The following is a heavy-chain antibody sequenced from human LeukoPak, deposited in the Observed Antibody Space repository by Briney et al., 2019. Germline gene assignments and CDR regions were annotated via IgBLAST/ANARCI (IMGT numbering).Heavy chain of an antibody. CDR1: GGSFSGYY. D-gene: IGHD3-22*01. Sequence: SETLSLTCAVYGGSFSGYYWSWIRQPPGKGLEWIGYIYYSGSTYYNPSLKSRVTISVDTSKNQFSLKLTSVTAADTAVYYCARGPYKYDGSGAFDIWGQGTMVTVSS. J-gene: IGHJ3*02. V-gene: IGHV4-59*08. CDR3: ARGPYKYDGSGAFDI. CDR2: IYYSGST.